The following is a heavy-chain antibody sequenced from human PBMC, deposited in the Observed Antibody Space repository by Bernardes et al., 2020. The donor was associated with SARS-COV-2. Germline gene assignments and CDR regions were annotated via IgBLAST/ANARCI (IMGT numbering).Heavy chain of an antibody. CDR1: GFTFSSYW. CDR3: ARGAYSLNKSGPRSVFDI. J-gene: IGHJ3*02. Sequence: GSLRRSCAVSGFTFSSYWMHWIRQAPGKGLVWVSRINGDGTSTSYADSVKGRFTISRDNAKNTLNLQMNSLSAEDTAVYYCARGAYSLNKSGPRSVFDIWGQATMVTVSS. CDR2: INGDGTST. V-gene: IGHV3-74*01. D-gene: IGHD1-26*01.